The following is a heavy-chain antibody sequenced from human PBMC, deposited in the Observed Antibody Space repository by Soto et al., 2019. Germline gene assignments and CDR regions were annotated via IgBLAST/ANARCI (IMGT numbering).Heavy chain of an antibody. CDR3: ARAYYDINFLNSYYYYGMDV. Sequence: GASVKVSCKASGGTFSGYAISWVRQAPGQGLEWMGGIIPIFGTANYAQKFQGRVTITADESTSTAYMELSSLRSEDTAVYYCARAYYDINFLNSYYYYGMDVWGQGTTVTVSS. CDR1: GGTFSGYA. D-gene: IGHD3-9*01. J-gene: IGHJ6*02. CDR2: IIPIFGTA. V-gene: IGHV1-69*13.